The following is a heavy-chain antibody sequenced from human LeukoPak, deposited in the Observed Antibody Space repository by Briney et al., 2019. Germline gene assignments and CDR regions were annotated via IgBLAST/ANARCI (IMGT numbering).Heavy chain of an antibody. V-gene: IGHV1-46*01. D-gene: IGHD3-3*01. CDR3: ARDRGITVFGVVMDV. J-gene: IGHJ6*04. CDR2: INPSDGGT. Sequence: ASVKVSCKASGYTFTNNYMHSVRQATGQGIEWMGIINPSDGGTNYAQKFQGRVTLTRDMSTSTVYMELSSLRSEDTAVYYCARDRGITVFGVVMDVWGKGTTVTVSS. CDR1: GYTFTNNY.